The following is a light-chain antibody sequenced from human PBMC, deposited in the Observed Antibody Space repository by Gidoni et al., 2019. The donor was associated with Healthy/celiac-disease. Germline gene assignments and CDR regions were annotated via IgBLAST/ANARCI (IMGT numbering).Light chain of an antibody. J-gene: IGKJ3*01. V-gene: IGKV4-1*01. CDR1: QSVLYSSNNKNY. Sequence: DIVMTQSPDSLAVSLGERATINCKSSQSVLYSSNNKNYLAWYQQTPGQHPKLLIYWASTRESGVPDRFSGSGSGTDFTLTISSLQAEDVAVYYCQQYYSTPFTFGPGTKVDIK. CDR3: QQYYSTPFT. CDR2: WAS.